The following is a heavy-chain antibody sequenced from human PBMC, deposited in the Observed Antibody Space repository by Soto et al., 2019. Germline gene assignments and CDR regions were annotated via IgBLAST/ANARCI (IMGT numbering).Heavy chain of an antibody. Sequence: EVQLVESGGGLVKPGGSLRLSCAASGFTFSSYSMNWVRQAPGKGLEWVSSISVSSSYIYYADSVKGRFSISRDNARNSLYLQMKSLRAEDTAVYYCARDGATMVRGVIVRIDYWGQGTLVTVSS. CDR2: ISVSSSYI. J-gene: IGHJ4*02. CDR1: GFTFSSYS. V-gene: IGHV3-21*02. D-gene: IGHD3-10*01. CDR3: ARDGATMVRGVIVRIDY.